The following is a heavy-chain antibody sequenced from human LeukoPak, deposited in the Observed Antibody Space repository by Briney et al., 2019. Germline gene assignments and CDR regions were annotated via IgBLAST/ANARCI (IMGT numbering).Heavy chain of an antibody. CDR1: GGSIRSYSYY. D-gene: IGHD5-12*01. CDR3: ARRDNGYDSLLLDY. Sequence: PSETLSLTCTVSGGSIRSYSYYWGWIRQTPGKGLEWIGSIYYSGRTHYNPSLKSRVIISVDTSKNQFSLKLSSVTAADTAVYYCARRDNGYDSLLLDYWGQGTLVTVSS. CDR2: IYYSGRT. V-gene: IGHV4-39*01. J-gene: IGHJ4*02.